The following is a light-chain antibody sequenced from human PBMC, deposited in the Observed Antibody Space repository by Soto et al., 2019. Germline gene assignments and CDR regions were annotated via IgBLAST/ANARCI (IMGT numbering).Light chain of an antibody. CDR3: SSFAGRDNVV. Sequence: QSVLTQPPSASGSPGQSVTISCTGTSSDVGGYNSVSWYQQHPGKAPKLMIYEVSKRPSGVPVRFSGSKSGNTASLTVSGLQAEDEADYYCSSFAGRDNVVFGGGTKVTVL. V-gene: IGLV2-8*01. J-gene: IGLJ2*01. CDR1: SSDVGGYNS. CDR2: EVS.